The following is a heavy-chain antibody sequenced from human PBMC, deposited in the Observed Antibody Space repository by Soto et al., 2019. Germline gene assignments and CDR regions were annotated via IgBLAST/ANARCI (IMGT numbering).Heavy chain of an antibody. D-gene: IGHD6-13*01. J-gene: IGHJ5*02. V-gene: IGHV3-23*01. CDR3: ARGVPIAAAGKCWFDP. Sequence: GGSLRLSCAASGFTFSSYAMSWVRQAPGKGLEWVSAISGSGGSTYYADSVKSRITINPDTSKNQFSLQLNSVTPEDTAVYYCARGVPIAAAGKCWFDPWGQGTLVTVSS. CDR2: ISGSGGST. CDR1: GFTFSSYA.